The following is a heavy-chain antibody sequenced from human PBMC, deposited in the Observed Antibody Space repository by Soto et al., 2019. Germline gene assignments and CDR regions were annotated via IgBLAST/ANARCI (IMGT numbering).Heavy chain of an antibody. CDR3: ASRYCSGADCYSDS. J-gene: IGHJ4*02. V-gene: IGHV5-10-1*01. CDR1: GYTFFSFW. CDR2: IDPGDSSA. D-gene: IGHD2-15*01. Sequence: PGESLKISCHGSGYTFFSFWIVWVRQVPGKGLEWVGRIDPGDSSATYSPTFQGHVTISADRSTRSAYLQWRSLRASDTAIYFCASRYCSGADCYSDSWGQGSLVTVSS.